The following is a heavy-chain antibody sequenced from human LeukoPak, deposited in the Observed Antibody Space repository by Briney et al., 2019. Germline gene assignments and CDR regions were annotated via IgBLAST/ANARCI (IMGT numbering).Heavy chain of an antibody. V-gene: IGHV4-59*06. D-gene: IGHD3-22*01. J-gene: IGHJ4*02. CDR1: GGSISSYY. Sequence: SETLSLTCTVSGGSISSYYWSWIRQPPGKGLEWIGYIYYSGSTYYNPSLKSRVTISVDTSKNQFSLKLSSVTAADTAVYYCARDAGYYDSSGRNFDYWGQGTLVTVSS. CDR3: ARDAGYYDSSGRNFDY. CDR2: IYYSGST.